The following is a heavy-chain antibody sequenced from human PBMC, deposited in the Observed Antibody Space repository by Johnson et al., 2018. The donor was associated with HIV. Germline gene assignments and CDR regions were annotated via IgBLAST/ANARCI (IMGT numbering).Heavy chain of an antibody. V-gene: IGHV3-30*04. CDR3: ARDDRELVKRGAFDI. Sequence: QVQLVESGGGLVQPGGSLRLSCAASGFTFSSYAMHWVRQAPGKGLEWVAVISYDGSNKYYADSVKGRFTISRDNSKNTLYLQMNSLRAEDTAVYYCARDDRELVKRGAFDIWGQGTAVTGSS. D-gene: IGHD3-10*01. CDR2: ISYDGSNK. CDR1: GFTFSSYA. J-gene: IGHJ3*02.